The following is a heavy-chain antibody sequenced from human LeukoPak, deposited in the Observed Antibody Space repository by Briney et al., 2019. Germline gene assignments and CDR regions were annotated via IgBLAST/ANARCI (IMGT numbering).Heavy chain of an antibody. Sequence: TSVKVSCEASGFTFTTSAIQWVRQARGQRLEWIGWIVVGSGNTNYAQKFQERVTITRDMSTNTAYMELSSLRSEDTAVYYCTAEVPELDRGYSWDPWGQGTLVTVSS. V-gene: IGHV1-58*02. CDR2: IVVGSGNT. J-gene: IGHJ5*02. D-gene: IGHD5-18*01. CDR1: GFTFTTSA. CDR3: TAEVPELDRGYSWDP.